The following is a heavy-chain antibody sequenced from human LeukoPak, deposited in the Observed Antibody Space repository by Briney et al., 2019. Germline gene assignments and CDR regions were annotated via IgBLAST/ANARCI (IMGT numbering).Heavy chain of an antibody. D-gene: IGHD3-9*01. J-gene: IGHJ4*02. CDR3: ARDRGGPLRYFDWLLSESSVYVDY. CDR2: ISPSGAIT. Sequence: ASVKVSCKASGYTFTTYYIHWVRQAPGQGLEWMGIISPSGAITSYAQKFQGRVTMTSDMSTRTVYMELSSLRSDDTAVYYCARDRGGPLRYFDWLLSESSVYVDYWGQGILVTVSS. V-gene: IGHV1-46*01. CDR1: GYTFTTYY.